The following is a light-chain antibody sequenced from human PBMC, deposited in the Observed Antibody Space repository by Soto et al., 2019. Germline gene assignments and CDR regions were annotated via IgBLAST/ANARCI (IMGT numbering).Light chain of an antibody. CDR1: SSDIGDFP. V-gene: IGLV2-14*03. Sequence: QSALSQPASVSGSPGQSLTISCTGGSSDIGDFPYVSWYQQHPGKAPKLLIYINDQRPSGVPGRFSASTSGTSASLAISGLQSDDEADYYCATWDDDLNAAVFGGGTQLTVL. CDR2: IND. J-gene: IGLJ7*01. CDR3: ATWDDDLNAAV.